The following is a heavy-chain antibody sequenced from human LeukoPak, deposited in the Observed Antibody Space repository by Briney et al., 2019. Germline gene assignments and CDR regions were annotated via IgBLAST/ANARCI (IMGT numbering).Heavy chain of an antibody. CDR2: ISWNSGSI. CDR3: AKVDRGYTGYYDY. V-gene: IGHV3-9*01. CDR1: GFTFDDYA. Sequence: GRSLRLSCAASGFTFDDYAMHWVRQAPGKGLEWVSGISWNSGSIGYADSVKGRFTISRDNAKNSLYLQMNSLRAEDTALYYCAKVDRGYTGYYDYWGQGTLVTVSS. J-gene: IGHJ4*02. D-gene: IGHD5-12*01.